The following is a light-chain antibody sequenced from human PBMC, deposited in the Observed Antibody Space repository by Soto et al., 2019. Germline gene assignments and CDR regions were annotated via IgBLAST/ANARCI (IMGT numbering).Light chain of an antibody. CDR1: SSDVGSYNL. J-gene: IGLJ2*01. Sequence: QSVLTQPASVSGSPGQSITISCTGTSSDVGSYNLVSWYQQHPGKAPKLMIYEGSKRPSGVSNRFSGSKSGNTASLTSSGLQAEDEADYYCCSYADGSTYVVFGGGTKLTVL. CDR2: EGS. CDR3: CSYADGSTYVV. V-gene: IGLV2-23*01.